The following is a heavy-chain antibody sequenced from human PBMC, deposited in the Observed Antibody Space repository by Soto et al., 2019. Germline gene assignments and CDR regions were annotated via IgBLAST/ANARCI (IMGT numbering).Heavy chain of an antibody. V-gene: IGHV3-72*01. CDR2: TRNKANSYTT. J-gene: IGHJ4*02. D-gene: IGHD3-16*02. CDR1: GFTFSDHY. Sequence: GGSLRLSCAASGFTFSDHYMDWVRQAPGKGLEWVGRTRNKANSYTTEYAASVKGRFTISRDDSKNSLYLQMNSLKTEDTAVYYCARGFRLGELSLFAEYYFDYWGQGTLVTVSS. CDR3: ARGFRLGELSLFAEYYFDY.